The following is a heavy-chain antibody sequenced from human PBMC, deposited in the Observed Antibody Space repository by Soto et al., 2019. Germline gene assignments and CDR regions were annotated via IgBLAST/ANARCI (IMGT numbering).Heavy chain of an antibody. Sequence: GGSLRLSCAASGFTFSSYGMHWVRQAPGKGLEWVAVIWYDGSNKYYADSVKGRFTISRDNSKNTLYLQMNSLRAEDTAVYYCARDQEYSSGPFDYWGQGTLVTVSS. J-gene: IGHJ4*02. D-gene: IGHD6-19*01. CDR1: GFTFSSYG. CDR3: ARDQEYSSGPFDY. CDR2: IWYDGSNK. V-gene: IGHV3-33*01.